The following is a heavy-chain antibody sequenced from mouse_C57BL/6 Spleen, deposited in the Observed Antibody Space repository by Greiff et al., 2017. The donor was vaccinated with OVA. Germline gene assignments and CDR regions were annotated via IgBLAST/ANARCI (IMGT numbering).Heavy chain of an antibody. J-gene: IGHJ4*01. V-gene: IGHV2-6-1*01. Sequence: VMLVESGPGLVAPSQSLSITCTVSGFSLTSYGVHWVRQPPGKGLEWLVVIWSDGSTTYNSALKSRPSISKDNSKSQVVLKMNSLQTDDTAMYYCARHGADDHYYAMDYWGQGTSVTVSS. CDR2: IWSDGST. CDR3: ARHGADDHYYAMDY. D-gene: IGHD1-1*02. CDR1: GFSLTSYG.